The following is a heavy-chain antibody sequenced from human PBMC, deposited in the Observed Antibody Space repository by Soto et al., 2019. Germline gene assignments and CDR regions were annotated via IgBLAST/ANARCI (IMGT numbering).Heavy chain of an antibody. CDR3: VSHTCPDYYYIYY. CDR1: GFSFRSYS. Sequence: GGSLRLSCAASGFSFRSYSMNWVRQAPGKGLEWVSSISSSSTAIFYGDSVKGRFIISRDNAENSLYLQMNSLRAEDTAVYYWVSHTCPDYYYIYYWGLGTLVTVSS. J-gene: IGHJ4*02. V-gene: IGHV3-21*01. D-gene: IGHD3-22*01. CDR2: ISSSSTAI.